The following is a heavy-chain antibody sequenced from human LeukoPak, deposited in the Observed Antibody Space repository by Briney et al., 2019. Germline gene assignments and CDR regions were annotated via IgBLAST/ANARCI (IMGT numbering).Heavy chain of an antibody. CDR3: ARNGMTDSPYYYYGMDV. D-gene: IGHD1-26*01. Sequence: SQTLSLTCTVSGGSISSGGYYWSWIRQHPGKGLEGSGYIYYRGSTYYNPSLKRRLTISVETSKTQFSLQLRSVTPADTAVYSCARNGMTDSPYYYYGMDVWGKGTTVTVSS. J-gene: IGHJ6*04. V-gene: IGHV4-31*03. CDR1: GGSISSGGYY. CDR2: IYYRGST.